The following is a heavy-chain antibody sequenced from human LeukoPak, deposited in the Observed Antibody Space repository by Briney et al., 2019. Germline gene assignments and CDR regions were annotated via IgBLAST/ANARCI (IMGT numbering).Heavy chain of an antibody. V-gene: IGHV3-21*06. D-gene: IGHD1-26*01. CDR1: DLCINIYT. J-gene: IGHJ6*03. CDR2: IGRTGNNV. CDR3: ARESSEKTSTGSRCGLLYYYYMAV. Sequence: PGGSLLLSCEGCDLCINIYTLQWFGQAPARGLQWVSSIGRTGNNVYYAASVEEGFTVSRDNARNSLFLQMDSLRAEDAGIYYCARESSEKTSTGSRCGLLYYYYMAVWAKGTTVIVSS.